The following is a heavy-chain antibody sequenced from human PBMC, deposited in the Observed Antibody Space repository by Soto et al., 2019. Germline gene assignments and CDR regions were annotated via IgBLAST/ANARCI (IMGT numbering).Heavy chain of an antibody. J-gene: IGHJ5*02. CDR1: GFTFDRYT. Sequence: EVQLVESGGVVVQPGGSLRLSCAASGFTFDRYTMHWVRQGPAKGLEWVSLINRDGRRTYYADSVKGRFSLSRDNERDSLHLQMNSLITEDTAVYYCIKERLGSQFVLGSWGQGTLVTVSS. V-gene: IGHV3-43*01. D-gene: IGHD3-16*01. CDR3: IKERLGSQFVLGS. CDR2: INRDGRRT.